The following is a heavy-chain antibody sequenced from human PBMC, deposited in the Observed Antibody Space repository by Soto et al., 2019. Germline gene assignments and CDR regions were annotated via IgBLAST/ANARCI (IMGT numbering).Heavy chain of an antibody. J-gene: IGHJ2*01. CDR1: GFTFSSYE. V-gene: IGHV3-48*03. CDR3: ARDRGDPLGYFDL. Sequence: EGSLRLSCAASGFTFSSYEMNWVRQAPGKGLEWVSYISSSGSTIYYADSVKGRFTISRDNAENSLYLQMDSLRAEDTAVYYCARDRGDPLGYFDLWGRGTLVTVSS. CDR2: ISSSGSTI.